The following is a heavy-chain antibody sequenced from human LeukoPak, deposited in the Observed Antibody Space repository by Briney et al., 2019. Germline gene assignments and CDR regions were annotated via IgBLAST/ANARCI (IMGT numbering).Heavy chain of an antibody. CDR2: IWYDGSNK. J-gene: IGHJ3*02. D-gene: IGHD3-10*01. CDR1: GFTFSSYG. Sequence: GGSLRLSCAASGFTFSSYGMHWVRQAPGKGLEWVAVIWYDGSNKYYADSVKGRFTISRDNSKNTLYLQINSLRAEDTAVYYCAKDGGKATATDAFDIWGQGTMVTVSS. V-gene: IGHV3-33*06. CDR3: AKDGGKATATDAFDI.